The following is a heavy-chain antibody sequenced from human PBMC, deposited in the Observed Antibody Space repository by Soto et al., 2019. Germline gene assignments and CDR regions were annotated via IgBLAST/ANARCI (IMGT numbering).Heavy chain of an antibody. Sequence: EVQLVESGGGLVQPGGSLRLSCAASGFTGDDYAFNWVRQAPGKGLEWVSGISWKGGSIGYADSVKGRFIISTDNAKNSRYLQMNSLRAEDTALYYCATGRGGDYGWGSQKTWYYYYMDVWGKGTTVTVSS. V-gene: IGHV3-9*01. CDR1: GFTGDDYA. D-gene: IGHD3-16*01. CDR3: ATGRGGDYGWGSQKTWYYYYMDV. CDR2: ISWKGGSI. J-gene: IGHJ6*03.